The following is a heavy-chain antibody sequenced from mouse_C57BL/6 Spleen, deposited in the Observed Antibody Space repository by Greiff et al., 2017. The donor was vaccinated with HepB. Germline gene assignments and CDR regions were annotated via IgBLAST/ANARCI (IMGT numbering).Heavy chain of an antibody. CDR1: GYSITSGYD. Sequence: EVQLQESGPGMVKPSQSLSLTCTVTGYSITSGYDSHWIRHFPGNKLEWMGYISYSGRTNYNPSIKSRISITHDTSKNHFFLKLNSVTTEDTATYYCARAHWYFDVWGTGTTVTVSS. J-gene: IGHJ1*03. CDR3: ARAHWYFDV. CDR2: ISYSGRT. V-gene: IGHV3-1*01.